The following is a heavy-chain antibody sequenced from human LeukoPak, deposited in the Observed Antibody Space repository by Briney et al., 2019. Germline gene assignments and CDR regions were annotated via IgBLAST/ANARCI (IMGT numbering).Heavy chain of an antibody. J-gene: IGHJ4*02. CDR2: IYHSGST. CDR3: ARRITFGGVLDY. Sequence: SETLSLTCVVSGGSISSGGYSWSWIRQPPGKGLEWIGYIYHSGSTYYNPSLKSRVTISVDRSKNQFSLKLSSVTAADTAVYYCARRITFGGVLDYWGQGTLVTVSS. V-gene: IGHV4-30-2*01. CDR1: GGSISSGGYS. D-gene: IGHD3-16*01.